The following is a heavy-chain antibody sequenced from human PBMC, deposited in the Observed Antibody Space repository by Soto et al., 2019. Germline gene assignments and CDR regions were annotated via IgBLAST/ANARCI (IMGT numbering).Heavy chain of an antibody. CDR1: GGSMRNYF. D-gene: IGHD6-13*01. CDR2: IHYSGTT. V-gene: IGHV4-59*01. J-gene: IGHJ4*02. Sequence: QVQLQESGPGLVKSSETLSLTCTVSGGSMRNYFWTWIRQPPGKGLEWIGYIHYSGTTSFFPSYNPSLRSRVTISEDTSKNQFSLKLLSVTPADTAVYFCAAGEASSRNLAPYYLDFWGQGTLVTVSS. CDR3: AAGEASSRNLAPYYLDF.